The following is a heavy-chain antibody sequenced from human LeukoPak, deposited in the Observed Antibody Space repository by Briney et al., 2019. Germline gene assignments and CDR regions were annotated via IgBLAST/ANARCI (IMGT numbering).Heavy chain of an antibody. V-gene: IGHV4-30-2*01. CDR1: GGSISSGGYY. Sequence: SETLSLTCTVSGGSISSGGYYWSWIRQPPGKGPEWIGYIYHSGSTYYNPSLKSRVTISVDRSKNQFSLKLSSVTAADTAVYYCARLFPYSSSWPDAFDIWGQGTMVTVSS. CDR3: ARLFPYSSSWPDAFDI. D-gene: IGHD6-13*01. CDR2: IYHSGST. J-gene: IGHJ3*02.